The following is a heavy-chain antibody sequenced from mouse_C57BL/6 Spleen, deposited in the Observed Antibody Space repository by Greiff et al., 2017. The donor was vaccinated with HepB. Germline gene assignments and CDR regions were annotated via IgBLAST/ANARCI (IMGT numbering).Heavy chain of an antibody. Sequence: EVQLQQSGPELVKPGASVKISCKASGYTFTDYYMNWVKQSHGKSLEWIGDINPNNGGTSYNQKFKGKATLTVDKSSSTAYMELRSLTSEDSAVYYCARESPITTTAYWGQGTLVTVSA. J-gene: IGHJ3*01. CDR2: INPNNGGT. CDR1: GYTFTDYY. CDR3: ARESPITTTAY. V-gene: IGHV1-26*01. D-gene: IGHD1-1*01.